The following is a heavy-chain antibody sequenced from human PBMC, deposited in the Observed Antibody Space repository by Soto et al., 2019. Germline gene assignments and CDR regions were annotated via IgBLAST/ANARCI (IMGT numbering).Heavy chain of an antibody. Sequence: PGGSSRLTSAASGFTFSSYGMHWVRQAPGKGLEWVAVISYDGRNKYYADSVKGRFTISRDNSKNTLYLQMSSLRAEDTAVYYCVKDDSSGWLYYYGLDVWRQVNTVPVS. CDR3: VKDDSSGWLYYYGLDV. V-gene: IGHV3-30*18. J-gene: IGHJ6*02. D-gene: IGHD6-19*01. CDR2: ISYDGRNK. CDR1: GFTFSSYG.